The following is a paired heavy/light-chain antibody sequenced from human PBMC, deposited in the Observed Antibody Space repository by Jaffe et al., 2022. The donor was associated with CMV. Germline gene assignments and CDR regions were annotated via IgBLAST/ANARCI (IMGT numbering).Light chain of an antibody. CDR2: GKN. CDR1: SLRSYY. V-gene: IGLV3-19*01. CDR3: NSRDSSGNRNWV. J-gene: IGLJ3*02. Sequence: SSELTQDPAVSVALGQTVRITCQGDSLRSYYASWYQQKPGQAPVLVIYGKNNRPSGIPDRFSGSSSGNTASLTITGAQAEDEADYYCNSRDSSGNRNWVFGGGTKLTVL.
Heavy chain of an antibody. CDR2: IYYSGST. D-gene: IGHD3-3*01. CDR3: ARHSSGNVLRFLEWFAFDI. J-gene: IGHJ3*02. CDR1: GGSISSSSYY. Sequence: QLQLQESGPGLVKPSETLSLTCTVSGGSISSSSYYWGWIRQPPGKGLEWIGSIYYSGSTYYNPSLKSRVTISVDTSKNQFSLKLSSVTAADTAVYYCARHSSGNVLRFLEWFAFDIWGQGTMVTVSS. V-gene: IGHV4-39*01.